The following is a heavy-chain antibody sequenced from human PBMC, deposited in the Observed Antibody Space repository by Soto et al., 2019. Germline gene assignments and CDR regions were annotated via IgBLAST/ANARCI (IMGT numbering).Heavy chain of an antibody. Sequence: GASVKVSCKASGGTFSSYAISWVRQAPGQGLEWRGGIIPIFGTANYAQKFQGRVTITADESTSTAYMELSSLRSEDTAVYYCARRTADYYDSSGYYYGYGMDVWGQGTTVTVSS. CDR2: IIPIFGTA. J-gene: IGHJ6*02. CDR3: ARRTADYYDSSGYYYGYGMDV. D-gene: IGHD3-22*01. V-gene: IGHV1-69*13. CDR1: GGTFSSYA.